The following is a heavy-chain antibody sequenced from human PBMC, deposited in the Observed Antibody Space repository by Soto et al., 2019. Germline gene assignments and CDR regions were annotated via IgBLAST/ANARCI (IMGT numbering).Heavy chain of an antibody. CDR1: GFTFRTYA. V-gene: IGHV3-64*01. CDR2: ISSNGGST. J-gene: IGHJ6*02. Sequence: EVQLVESGGGLVQPGGSLRLSCAASGFTFRTYAMHWVRQAPGKGLEYVSAISSNGGSTYYGNSVKGRFTISRDNSKNTLYLQMGSLRADDMAVYYCASDRGYSSGHPADVWGQGTTVTVSS. D-gene: IGHD6-19*01. CDR3: ASDRGYSSGHPADV.